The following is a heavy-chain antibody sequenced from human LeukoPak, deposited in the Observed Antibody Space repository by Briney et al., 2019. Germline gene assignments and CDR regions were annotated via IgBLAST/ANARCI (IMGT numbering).Heavy chain of an antibody. J-gene: IGHJ3*02. CDR3: ARGDLIEAFDI. D-gene: IGHD3/OR15-3a*01. Sequence: GGSLRLSCAASGFTFSSYEMNWVRQAPGKGLEWVSYISSSGSTIYYADSVKGRFTISRDNSKNTLYLQMNSLRAEDTAVYYCARGDLIEAFDIWGQGTMVTVSS. CDR2: ISSSGSTI. V-gene: IGHV3-48*03. CDR1: GFTFSSYE.